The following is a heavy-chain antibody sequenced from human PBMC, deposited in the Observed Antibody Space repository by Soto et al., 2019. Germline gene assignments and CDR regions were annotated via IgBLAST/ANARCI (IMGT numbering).Heavy chain of an antibody. CDR3: ARAHPLLWFGELSQYYFDY. D-gene: IGHD3-10*01. J-gene: IGHJ4*02. Sequence: LSLTCTVSGGSISSYYWSWIRQPPGKGLEWIGYIYYSGSTNYNPSLKSRVTISVDTSKNQFSLKPSSVTAADTAVYYCARAHPLLWFGELSQYYFDYWGQGTLVTVSS. CDR2: IYYSGST. CDR1: GGSISSYY. V-gene: IGHV4-59*01.